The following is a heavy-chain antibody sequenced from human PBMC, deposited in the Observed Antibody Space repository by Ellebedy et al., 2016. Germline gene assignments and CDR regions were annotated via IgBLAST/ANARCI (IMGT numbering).Heavy chain of an antibody. J-gene: IGHJ3*02. CDR2: ISYDGSNK. CDR1: GFTFSSYA. D-gene: IGHD6-13*01. CDR3: ASWGPQYSSSWYRAFDI. Sequence: GGSLRLSXAASGFTFSSYAMHWVRQAPGKGLEWVAVISYDGSNKYYADSVKGRFTISRDNSKNTLYLQMNSLRAEDTAVYYCASWGPQYSSSWYRAFDIWGQGTMVTVSS. V-gene: IGHV3-30-3*01.